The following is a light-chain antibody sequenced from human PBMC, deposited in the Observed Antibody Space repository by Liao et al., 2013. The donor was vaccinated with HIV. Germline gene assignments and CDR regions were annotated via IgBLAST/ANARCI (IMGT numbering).Light chain of an antibody. Sequence: SYELTQSSSVSVSPGQTASITCSGDKLGDKYVCWYQKKAGQSPLLVIYQDDKRPFGIPERFSGSNSGNTATLTITGTLPSDEAEYFCQTWDNSFVAFGGGTRLTVL. CDR1: KLGDKY. V-gene: IGLV3-1*01. J-gene: IGLJ2*01. CDR3: QTWDNSFVA. CDR2: QDD.